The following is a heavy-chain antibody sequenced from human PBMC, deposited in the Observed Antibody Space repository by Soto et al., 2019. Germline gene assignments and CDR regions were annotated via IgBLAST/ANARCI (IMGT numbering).Heavy chain of an antibody. V-gene: IGHV3-30*03. Sequence: QVQLVESGGDVVQPGRSLTLSCVASGFSFSSHGMHWVRQAPGKGLEWVAVISYDAGDKNYADSVMARFTISRDNSKNIVFLKLNSLRPEVTAVDIGVRDPPGGDYWAGFEYWGQGTVVIVSS. CDR2: ISYDAGDK. J-gene: IGHJ4*02. CDR1: GFSFSSHG. D-gene: IGHD4-17*01. CDR3: VRDPPGGDYWAGFEY.